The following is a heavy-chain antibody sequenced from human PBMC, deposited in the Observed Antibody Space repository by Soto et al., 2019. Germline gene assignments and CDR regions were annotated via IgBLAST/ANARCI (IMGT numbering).Heavy chain of an antibody. V-gene: IGHV3-21*01. Sequence: GGSLRLSCAASGFTFSSYSMNWVRQAPGKGLEWVSSISSSSSYIYYADSVKGRFTISRDNAKNSLYLQMNSLRAEDTAVYYCARDRHGSGWYSDAFDIWGQGPMVTVSS. D-gene: IGHD6-19*01. CDR3: ARDRHGSGWYSDAFDI. CDR2: ISSSSSYI. J-gene: IGHJ3*02. CDR1: GFTFSSYS.